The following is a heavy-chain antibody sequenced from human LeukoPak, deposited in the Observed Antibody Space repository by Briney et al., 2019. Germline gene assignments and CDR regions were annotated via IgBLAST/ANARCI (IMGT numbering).Heavy chain of an antibody. CDR3: ARRVGYSSGWYYNY. D-gene: IGHD6-19*01. CDR2: IYPGDSDT. J-gene: IGHJ4*02. Sequence: GESLKISCKGSGYNFTSYWITWVRQMPGKGLEGLGIIYPGDSDTVYSPSFQGQVTISADKSINTAYLQWSSLKASDTAMYYCARRVGYSSGWYYNYWGQGTLVTVSS. CDR1: GYNFTSYW. V-gene: IGHV5-51*01.